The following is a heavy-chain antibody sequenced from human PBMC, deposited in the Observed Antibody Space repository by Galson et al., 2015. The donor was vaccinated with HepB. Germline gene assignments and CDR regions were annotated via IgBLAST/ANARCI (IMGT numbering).Heavy chain of an antibody. V-gene: IGHV4-4*07. D-gene: IGHD6-13*01. CDR3: ARDRGGSRRWFSSFDD. Sequence: LSLTCTVSGASISDFHWTWIRQPAGKELEWIGRIGSGGTINYNPSLTGRVTMSLDTSRHQFTLRLSSVSAADAAVYYCARDRGGSRRWFSSFDDWGRGTLVTVSS. J-gene: IGHJ4*02. CDR1: GASISDFH. CDR2: IGSGGTI.